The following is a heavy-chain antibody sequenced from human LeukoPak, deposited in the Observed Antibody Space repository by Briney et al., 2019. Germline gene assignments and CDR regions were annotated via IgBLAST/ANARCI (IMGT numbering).Heavy chain of an antibody. CDR3: ARELLLCGGDCNDY. J-gene: IGHJ4*02. CDR1: GFTFSDFE. CDR2: IDGGGGSI. Sequence: PGGSLRLSCAASGFTFSDFEMNWVRQVPGKGLEWVSHIDGGGGSIFYADSVKGRFTVSRDNAKNSLYLQMNSPRVEDTAIYYCARELLLCGGDCNDYWGQGTLVTVSS. V-gene: IGHV3-48*03. D-gene: IGHD2-21*02.